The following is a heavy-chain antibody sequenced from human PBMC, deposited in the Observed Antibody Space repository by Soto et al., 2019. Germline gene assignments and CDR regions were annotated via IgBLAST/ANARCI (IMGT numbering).Heavy chain of an antibody. CDR2: INHSGST. D-gene: IGHD2-21*02. CDR1: CGSFSGYY. V-gene: IGHV4-34*01. CDR3: TTDRLNGDPGAFDI. J-gene: IGHJ3*02. Sequence: SETLSLTCAFYCGSFSGYYWSWIRQPPGKGLEWIGEINHSGSTNYNPSLKSRVTISVDTSKNQFSLKLSSVTAEDTAVYYCTTDRLNGDPGAFDIWGQGTMVTVSS.